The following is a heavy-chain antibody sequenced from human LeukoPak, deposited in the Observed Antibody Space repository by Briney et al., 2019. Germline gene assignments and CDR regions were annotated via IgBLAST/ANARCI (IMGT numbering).Heavy chain of an antibody. CDR3: ARVRDGYNDYYFDY. CDR1: GFTVSSNY. CDR2: IYSGGST. D-gene: IGHD5-24*01. J-gene: IGHJ4*02. Sequence: PWGSLRLSCAASGFTVSSNYMSWVRQAPGKGLEWVSVIYSGGSTYYADSVKGRFTISRDNSKNTLYLQMNSLRAEDTAVYYCARVRDGYNDYYFDYWGQGTLVTVSS. V-gene: IGHV3-53*01.